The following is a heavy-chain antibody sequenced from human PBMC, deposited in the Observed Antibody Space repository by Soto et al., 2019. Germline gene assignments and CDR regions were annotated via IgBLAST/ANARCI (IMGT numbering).Heavy chain of an antibody. D-gene: IGHD3-22*01. V-gene: IGHV3-33*01. CDR2: IWYDGSNK. J-gene: IGHJ4*02. Sequence: GGSLRLSCAASGFTFSSYGMHWVRQAPGKGLEWVAVIWYDGSNKYYADSVKGRFTISRDNSKNTLYLQMNSLRAEDTAVYYCARASPDSSGYYYFDYWGQGTLVTVSS. CDR1: GFTFSSYG. CDR3: ARASPDSSGYYYFDY.